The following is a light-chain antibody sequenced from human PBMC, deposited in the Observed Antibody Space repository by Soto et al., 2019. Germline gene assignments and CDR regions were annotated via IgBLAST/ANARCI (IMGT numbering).Light chain of an antibody. CDR3: CSSAPESTYV. J-gene: IGLJ1*01. V-gene: IGLV2-23*01. Sequence: QSALAQPASVSGSPGQSITISCTGISDDVGAYNSVSWYQQLPHKAPQVILYKGTQRPSGVSSRFSGSTSGNAASLTISGLQADDEADYFCCSSAPESTYVFGTGTKVTVL. CDR2: KGT. CDR1: SDDVGAYNS.